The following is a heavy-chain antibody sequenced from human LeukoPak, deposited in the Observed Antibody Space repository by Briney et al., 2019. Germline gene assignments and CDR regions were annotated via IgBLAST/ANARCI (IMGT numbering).Heavy chain of an antibody. CDR2: ISWNSGSI. V-gene: IGHV3-9*03. CDR3: AKEAVAGKYYFDY. D-gene: IGHD6-19*01. J-gene: IGHJ4*02. Sequence: GGSLRLSCAASGFTFDDYAMHWVRQAPGKGLEWVSGISWNSGSIGYADSVKGRFTISRDNAKNSLYLQMNSLRADDMALYYCAKEAVAGKYYFDYWGQGTLVTVSS. CDR1: GFTFDDYA.